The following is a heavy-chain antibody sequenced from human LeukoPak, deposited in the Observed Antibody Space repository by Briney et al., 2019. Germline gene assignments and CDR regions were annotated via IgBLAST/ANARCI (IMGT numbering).Heavy chain of an antibody. D-gene: IGHD3-3*01. CDR1: GFTFSTYW. V-gene: IGHV3-74*01. Sequence: GRSLRLSCAASGFTFSTYWMHWVRQTPGKGLVWVSRNGSTTNYADSVKGRFTISRDNAKNTLYLQMNSLRAEDTAVYYCARVLQGEWFFDYWGQGTLVTVSS. CDR3: ARVLQGEWFFDY. J-gene: IGHJ4*02. CDR2: NGSTT.